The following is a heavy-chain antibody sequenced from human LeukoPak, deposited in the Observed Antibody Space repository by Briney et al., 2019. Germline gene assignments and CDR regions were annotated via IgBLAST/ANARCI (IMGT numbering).Heavy chain of an antibody. V-gene: IGHV1-69*05. Sequence: SVKVCCKASGGTFSSSAISWVRPAPGQGLGWMRGTIPIFGTANYAQKFQGRVTITTAESTSTAYMELSSLRSEDTAVYYCARAPGGYSYGPFDYWGQGTLVTVSS. CDR3: ARAPGGYSYGPFDY. J-gene: IGHJ4*02. CDR1: GGTFSSSA. CDR2: TIPIFGTA. D-gene: IGHD5-18*01.